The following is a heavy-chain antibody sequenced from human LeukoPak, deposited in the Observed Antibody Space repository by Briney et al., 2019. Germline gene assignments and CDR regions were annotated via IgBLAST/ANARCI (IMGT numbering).Heavy chain of an antibody. Sequence: GGSLRLSCAASGFTFSSYAMHWVRQAPGKVLEWVAFIRYDGSNKYYADSVKGRFTISRDNSKNTLYLQMNSLRAEDTAVYYCAKSGYNRFDYWGQGTLVTVSS. CDR1: GFTFSSYA. D-gene: IGHD5-24*01. V-gene: IGHV3-30*02. CDR2: IRYDGSNK. J-gene: IGHJ4*02. CDR3: AKSGYNRFDY.